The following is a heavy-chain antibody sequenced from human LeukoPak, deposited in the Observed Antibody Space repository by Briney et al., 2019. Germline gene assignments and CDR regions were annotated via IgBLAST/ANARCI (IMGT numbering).Heavy chain of an antibody. D-gene: IGHD6-19*01. CDR2: VVTTTT. V-gene: IGHV4-4*07. Sequence: TSETLSLTCTVSGGSISTYSWTWVRQSPGKGLEWIGSVVTTTTNYSPALRSRVAISVHTSKNQFSLRLESVTTADTAVYYCARATTVASGMQFWGQGALVTVSS. J-gene: IGHJ4*02. CDR3: ARATTVASGMQF. CDR1: GGSISTYS.